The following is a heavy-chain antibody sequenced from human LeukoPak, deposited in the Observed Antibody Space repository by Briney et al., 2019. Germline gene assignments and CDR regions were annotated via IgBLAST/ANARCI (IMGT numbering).Heavy chain of an antibody. Sequence: GGSLRLSCAASGFTFSSSAMSWVRQAPGKGLEWVSGISGSGGGSSTYYADSVKGRFTISRDNAKNSLYLQMNSLRSEDTAVYYCARIIGADPEFRVWGQGTVVTVSS. D-gene: IGHD3-16*01. J-gene: IGHJ3*01. V-gene: IGHV3-23*01. CDR1: GFTFSSSA. CDR3: ARIIGADPEFRV. CDR2: ISGSGGGSST.